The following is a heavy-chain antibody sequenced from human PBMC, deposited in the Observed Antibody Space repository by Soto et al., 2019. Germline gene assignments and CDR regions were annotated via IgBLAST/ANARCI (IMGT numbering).Heavy chain of an antibody. J-gene: IGHJ5*02. D-gene: IGHD2-2*01. V-gene: IGHV1-18*01. Sequence: QLQLVQSGGEVKRPGASVKVSCKTSGYTFSNYGITWVRQAPGQPLEWLGWISLYSDGTNYAQKIQGRVSMTTDTSTTTAYMELRSLRSGDTAVYYCARVVPGAEAWFGPWGQGPLVTVSS. CDR2: ISLYSDGT. CDR3: ARVVPGAEAWFGP. CDR1: GYTFSNYG.